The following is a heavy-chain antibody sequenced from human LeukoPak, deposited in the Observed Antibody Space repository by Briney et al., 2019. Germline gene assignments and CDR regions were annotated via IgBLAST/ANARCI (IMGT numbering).Heavy chain of an antibody. CDR2: INPSGGST. V-gene: IGHV1-46*03. J-gene: IGHJ3*02. CDR3: ARDWPTMGDAFDI. CDR1: GYTFTSYY. Sequence: ASVKVSCKASGYTFTSYYMHWVRQAPGQGLEWMGIINPSGGSTSYAQKFQGRVTMTRDTSTSTVSMELGSLRSEDTAVYYCARDWPTMGDAFDIWGQGTMVTVSS. D-gene: IGHD3-10*01.